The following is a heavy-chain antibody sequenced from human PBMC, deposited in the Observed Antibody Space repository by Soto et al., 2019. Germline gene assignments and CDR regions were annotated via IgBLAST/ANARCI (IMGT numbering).Heavy chain of an antibody. Sequence: PGGSLRLSCAASGFTFSSYSMNWVRQAPGKGLEWVSSISSSSSYIYYADSVKGRFTISRDNAKNSLYLQMNSLRAEDTAVYYCARDIGLTFGRHYYYYGMDAWGQGTTVTVSS. V-gene: IGHV3-21*01. J-gene: IGHJ6*02. CDR3: ARDIGLTFGRHYYYYGMDA. D-gene: IGHD3-10*01. CDR2: ISSSSSYI. CDR1: GFTFSSYS.